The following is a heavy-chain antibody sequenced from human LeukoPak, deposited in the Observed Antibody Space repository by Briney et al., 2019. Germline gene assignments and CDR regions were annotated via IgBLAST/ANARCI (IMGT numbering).Heavy chain of an antibody. CDR1: GFSLSLYG. CDR2: IWSDGSKE. CDR3: AKDGHCSGGTCYPFYMAV. D-gene: IGHD2-15*01. V-gene: IGHV3-33*06. Sequence: GGSLRLSCTPSGFSLSLYGMHWVRQAPGKGLEWVAVIWSDGSKEYYVDSVKGRFTISRDTSKNMLYLQMNSLRGDDTAVYYGAKDGHCSGGTCYPFYMAVWGKGTTVTVSS. J-gene: IGHJ6*03.